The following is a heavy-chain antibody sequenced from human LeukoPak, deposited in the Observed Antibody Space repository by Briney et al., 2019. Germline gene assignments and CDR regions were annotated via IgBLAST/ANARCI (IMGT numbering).Heavy chain of an antibody. Sequence: SETLSLTCTVSGGSISSYYWSWIRQPPGKGLEWIGYIYYSGSTNYNPSLKSRVTISVDTSKDQFSLKLSSVTAADTAVYYCARAVWELPKNYYYYYMDVWGKGTTVTVSS. CDR3: ARAVWELPKNYYYYYMDV. D-gene: IGHD1-26*01. CDR2: IYYSGST. V-gene: IGHV4-59*01. CDR1: GGSISSYY. J-gene: IGHJ6*03.